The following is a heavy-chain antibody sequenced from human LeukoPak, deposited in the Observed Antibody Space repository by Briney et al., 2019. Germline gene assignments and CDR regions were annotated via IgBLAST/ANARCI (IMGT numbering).Heavy chain of an antibody. D-gene: IGHD2-15*01. CDR3: AREPRLGYCSGGSCYKGFDY. Sequence: ASVKVSCKASGYTFTSYYMHWVRQAPGQGLEWMGIINPSGGSTSYAQKFQGRVTMTRDMSTSTVYMELSSLRSEDTAVYYCAREPRLGYCSGGSCYKGFDYWGQGTLVTVSS. CDR2: INPSGGST. CDR1: GYTFTSYY. J-gene: IGHJ4*02. V-gene: IGHV1-46*01.